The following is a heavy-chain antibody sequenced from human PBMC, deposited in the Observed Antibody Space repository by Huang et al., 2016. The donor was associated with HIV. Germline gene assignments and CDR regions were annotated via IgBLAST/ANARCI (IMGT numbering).Heavy chain of an antibody. CDR3: ARDRGQQLSPFDS. J-gene: IGHJ4*02. V-gene: IGHV3-21*01. CDR1: GFSLDSYN. CDR2: ISPSSSVI. Sequence: EVQLVESGGGLVKPGGSLRLSCAASGFSLDSYNMYWVSQTQGKGLQWVSSISPSSSVIDDADSVKGRFSISRDNAKNSLYLQMNNPRGEDTAVYYCARDRGQQLSPFDSWGQGTLVTVSS. D-gene: IGHD6-13*01.